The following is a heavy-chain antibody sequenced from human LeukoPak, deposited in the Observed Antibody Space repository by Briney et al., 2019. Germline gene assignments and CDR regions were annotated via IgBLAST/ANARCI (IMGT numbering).Heavy chain of an antibody. CDR2: IRYDGSNK. J-gene: IGHJ6*03. V-gene: IGHV3-30*02. D-gene: IGHD6-13*01. CDR1: GFSFSSYG. CDR3: AKGEAAAGILTVYYYYYMDV. Sequence: GKSLRLSCVASGFSFSSYGMHWVRQAPGKGLEWVAFIRYDGSNKYYADSVKGRFTISRDNSKNTLYLQMNSLRAEDTAVYYCAKGEAAAGILTVYYYYYMDVWGKGTTVTVSS.